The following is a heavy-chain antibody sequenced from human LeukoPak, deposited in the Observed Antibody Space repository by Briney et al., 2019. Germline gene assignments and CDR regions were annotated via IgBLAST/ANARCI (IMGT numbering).Heavy chain of an antibody. CDR2: IYYSGST. CDR1: GDSITSYY. CDR3: ARHKGSSTWYPFDY. J-gene: IGHJ4*02. D-gene: IGHD6-13*01. V-gene: IGHV4-59*08. Sequence: SETLSLTCTVSGDSITSYYWTWIRQPPGKGLEWIGYIYYSGSTNYNPSLQSRVTILVDTSKNQFSLKLSSATAADTAVYYCARHKGSSTWYPFDYWGQGTLVTVSS.